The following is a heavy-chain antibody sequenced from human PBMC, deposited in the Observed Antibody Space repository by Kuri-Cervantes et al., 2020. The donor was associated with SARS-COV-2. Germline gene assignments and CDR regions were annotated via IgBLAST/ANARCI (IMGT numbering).Heavy chain of an antibody. Sequence: GGSLRLSCAASGFTFDDYAMHWVRQAPGKGLEWVSLISGDGGSTYYADSVKGRFTISRDNSKNSLYLQMNSLRAEDTAVYYCARGDCSSTSCYGPFAFDIWGQGTMVTVSS. CDR1: GFTFDDYA. D-gene: IGHD2-2*01. CDR3: ARGDCSSTSCYGPFAFDI. V-gene: IGHV3-43*02. CDR2: ISGDGGST. J-gene: IGHJ3*02.